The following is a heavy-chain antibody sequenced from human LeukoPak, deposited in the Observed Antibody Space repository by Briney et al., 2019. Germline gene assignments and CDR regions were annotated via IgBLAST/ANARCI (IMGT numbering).Heavy chain of an antibody. Sequence: SETLSLTCTVSGGSVSSGSYYWSWIRQPPGKGLEWIGYIYYSGSTNYNPSLKSRVTISVHTSKNQFSLKLSSVTAADTAVYYCARDHGDYADYWGQGTLVTVSS. J-gene: IGHJ4*02. CDR2: IYYSGST. D-gene: IGHD4-17*01. CDR3: ARDHGDYADY. CDR1: GGSVSSGSYY. V-gene: IGHV4-61*01.